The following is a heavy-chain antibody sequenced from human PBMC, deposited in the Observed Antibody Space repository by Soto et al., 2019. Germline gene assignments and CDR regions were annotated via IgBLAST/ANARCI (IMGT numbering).Heavy chain of an antibody. Sequence: GGSLRLSCAASGFTLSSYAMSWVRQAPGKGLEWVSAISGSGGSTYYADSVKGRFTISRDNSKNTLYLQMNSLRAEDTAVYYCAKAMGYSYGYQRNFYYYYGMDVWGQGTTVTVSS. CDR3: AKAMGYSYGYQRNFYYYYGMDV. J-gene: IGHJ6*02. CDR1: GFTLSSYA. V-gene: IGHV3-23*01. CDR2: ISGSGGST. D-gene: IGHD5-18*01.